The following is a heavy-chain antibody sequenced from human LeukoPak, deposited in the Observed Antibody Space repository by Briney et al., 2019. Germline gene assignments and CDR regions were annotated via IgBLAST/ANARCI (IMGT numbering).Heavy chain of an antibody. V-gene: IGHV3-74*01. CDR2: INSDGSAT. J-gene: IGHJ6*02. CDR1: GFPFSSYW. CDR3: ASDSPYYGMDV. Sequence: GGSLRLSCAASGFPFSSYWMHWVRQVPGKGLLWVSRINSDGSATIYADSVRGRFTISRDNAKNTLYLQVSGLRVEDTAVYHCASDSPYYGMDVWGQGTTVTVSS.